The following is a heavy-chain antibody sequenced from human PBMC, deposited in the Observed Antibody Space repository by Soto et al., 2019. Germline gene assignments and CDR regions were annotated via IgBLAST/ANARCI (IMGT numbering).Heavy chain of an antibody. D-gene: IGHD3-9*01. CDR2: IYWDDDK. J-gene: IGHJ4*02. V-gene: IGHV2-5*02. Sequence: QITLKESGPTLVKPTQTLTLTCTFSGFSLSTSGVGVGWIRQHPGKALEWLALIYWDDDKRYSPSLKSRLTITKDTSKNQVVLTMTNMDPVDTATYYCSHTTYDILTGYPDFDYWGQGTLVTVSS. CDR1: GFSLSTSGVG. CDR3: SHTTYDILTGYPDFDY.